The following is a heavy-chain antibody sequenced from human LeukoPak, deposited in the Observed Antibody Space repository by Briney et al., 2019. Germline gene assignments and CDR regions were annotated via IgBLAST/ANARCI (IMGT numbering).Heavy chain of an antibody. V-gene: IGHV1-24*01. CDR1: GYSLSGLA. CDR3: ATFMVRLPGFWSGSSFDF. CDR2: FAPEYDGT. D-gene: IGHD3-3*01. Sequence: ASVKVSCKVSGYSLSGLAIHWVRQAPGKGLEWMGGFAPEYDGTVYAQRFQGRVTMTEDTSRDIAYMELSSLKFDDAAVYYCATFMVRLPGFWSGSSFDFWGRGTLVTVSS. J-gene: IGHJ4*02.